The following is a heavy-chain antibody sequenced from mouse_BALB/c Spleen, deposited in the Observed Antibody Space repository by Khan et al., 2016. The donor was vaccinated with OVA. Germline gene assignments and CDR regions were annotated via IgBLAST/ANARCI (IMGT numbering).Heavy chain of an antibody. J-gene: IGHJ3*01. Sequence: QVQLKESGPGLVQPSQSLSITCTVSGFSLNNYSVHWVRQSPGKGLEWLGVIWSAGSTDYNAAFLSRLTISKDNSRSQVFFKMTSLKPNDTAIYYCARRGYDYGRGALFAYWGQGTLVTVSA. CDR1: GFSLNNYS. CDR3: ARRGYDYGRGALFAY. CDR2: IWSAGST. D-gene: IGHD2-4*01. V-gene: IGHV2-2*02.